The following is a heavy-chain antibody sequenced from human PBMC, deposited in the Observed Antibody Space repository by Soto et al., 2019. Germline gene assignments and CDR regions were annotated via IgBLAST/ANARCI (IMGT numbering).Heavy chain of an antibody. CDR3: ARDPGTRSHY. CDR1: GYTFTSYG. CDR2: ISAYNGNT. Sequence: QVQLVQSGAEVKKHGASVKVSCKASGYTFTSYGISWVRQAPGQGLEWMGGISAYNGNTNYAQKLQGRVTMTTDTTTSTAHMELRRLRSDDTAVYNCARDPGTRSHYWGQGTLVTVPS. V-gene: IGHV1-18*01. J-gene: IGHJ4*02. D-gene: IGHD3-10*01.